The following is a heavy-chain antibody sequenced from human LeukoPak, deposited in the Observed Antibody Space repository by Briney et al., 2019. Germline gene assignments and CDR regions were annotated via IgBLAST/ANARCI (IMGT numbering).Heavy chain of an antibody. CDR2: ISGSGGST. CDR1: GFTFSSYA. J-gene: IGHJ4*02. V-gene: IGHV3-23*01. CDR3: ARTRLYSSSSGYFDY. Sequence: GGSLRLSCAASGFTFSSYAMSWVRQAPGKGLEWVSAISGSGGSTYYADSVKGRFTISRDNSKNTLYLQMNSLRAEDTAVYYCARTRLYSSSSGYFDYWGQGTLVTVSS. D-gene: IGHD6-13*01.